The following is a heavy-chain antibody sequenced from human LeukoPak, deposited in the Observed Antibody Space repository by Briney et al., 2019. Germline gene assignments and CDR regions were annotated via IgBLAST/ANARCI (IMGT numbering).Heavy chain of an antibody. CDR2: VNRDGSST. CDR1: GFTFSDYW. Sequence: GGSLRLSCAASGFTFSDYWMHWVRQAPGKGLVWVSRVNRDGSSTSYADSVKGRFTISRDNAKYTLSLQMNRQRPEDTAVYYCARDRSISSAGDTYWGEGTLVTVSS. CDR3: ARDRSISSAGDTY. J-gene: IGHJ4*02. V-gene: IGHV3-74*01. D-gene: IGHD6-13*01.